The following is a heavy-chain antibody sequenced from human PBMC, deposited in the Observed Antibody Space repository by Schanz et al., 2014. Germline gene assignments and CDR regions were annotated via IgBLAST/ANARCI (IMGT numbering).Heavy chain of an antibody. CDR1: GFTFSYYY. CDR3: ARERCYIVVVTAANNQTFYDYYC. Sequence: VNPLLLVRLSCAASGFTFSYYYMSWIRQAPGKGLAWVSYISSSCSTKYYAHSVKGRFTISRDIAKNSLYLQMNRHRAEDKGVYYWARERCYIVVVTAANNQTFYDYYC. CDR2: ISSSCSTK. V-gene: IGHV3-11*01. D-gene: IGHD2-2*01. J-gene: IGHJ6*01.